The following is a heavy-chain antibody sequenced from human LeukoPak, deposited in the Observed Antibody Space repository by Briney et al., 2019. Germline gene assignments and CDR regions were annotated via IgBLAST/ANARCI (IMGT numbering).Heavy chain of an antibody. CDR2: IYYSGST. D-gene: IGHD2-15*01. V-gene: IGHV4-59*01. J-gene: IGHJ6*02. CDR1: GGSFSGYY. CDR3: ARDRVANYYYYGMDV. Sequence: SETRSLTCAVYGGSFSGYYWSWIRQPPGKGLEWIGYIYYSGSTNYNPSLKSRVTISVDTSKNQFSLKLSSVTAADTAVYYCARDRVANYYYYGMDVWGQGTTVTVSS.